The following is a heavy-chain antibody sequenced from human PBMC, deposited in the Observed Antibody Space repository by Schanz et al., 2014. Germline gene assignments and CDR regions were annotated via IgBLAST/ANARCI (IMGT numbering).Heavy chain of an antibody. CDR1: GGTFNSYT. V-gene: IGHV1-8*03. CDR3: ARGYGDSPTDF. D-gene: IGHD4-17*01. CDR2: MNPNSGNT. Sequence: QLQLVQSGAEVKKPGSSVKVSCKASGGTFNSYTINWVRQATGQGLEWMGWMNPNSGNTGYAQKFQGRVTITADRSTSTAYMELSSLRSEDTAVYYCARGYGDSPTDFWGQGSLVTVSS. J-gene: IGHJ4*02.